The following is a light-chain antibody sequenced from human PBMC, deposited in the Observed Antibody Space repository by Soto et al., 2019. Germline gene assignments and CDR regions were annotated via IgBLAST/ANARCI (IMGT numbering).Light chain of an antibody. J-gene: IGKJ5*01. Sequence: EIVMTQSPATLSVSPGETASLSCRASQSAGNFLAWYQQKPGQAPRLLIYYISTRASGIPARFSGSGSETDFTLTISSLQSEDSAVYYCQQYHNWPPITFGQGTRLEI. CDR2: YIS. CDR3: QQYHNWPPIT. CDR1: QSAGNF. V-gene: IGKV3-15*01.